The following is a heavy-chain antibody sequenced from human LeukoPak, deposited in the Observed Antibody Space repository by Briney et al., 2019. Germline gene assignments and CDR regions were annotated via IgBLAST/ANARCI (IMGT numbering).Heavy chain of an antibody. Sequence: SEALSLTCTVSGGSIGSSNYYWDWIRQPPGKGLEWIGSVYYSGNTYYSPSLKSRVTISIDTSKTQFYLRLNSVTAADTAVYYCARQKYNWNEDAFDIWGQGTVVTVSS. CDR2: VYYSGNT. J-gene: IGHJ3*02. V-gene: IGHV4-39*07. CDR3: ARQKYNWNEDAFDI. CDR1: GGSIGSSNYY. D-gene: IGHD1-1*01.